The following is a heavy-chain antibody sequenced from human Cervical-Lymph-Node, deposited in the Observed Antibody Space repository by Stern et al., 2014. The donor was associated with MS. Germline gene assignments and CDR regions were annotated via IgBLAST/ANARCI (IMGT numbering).Heavy chain of an antibody. CDR2: IYHSGST. D-gene: IGHD4-17*01. CDR3: ARSSTVTPNAFDI. Sequence: LQLQESGSGLVKPSPTLSLTCAVSGGSISSRGYSWSWIRQPPGKGLEWIGYIYHSGSTYYNPSLKSRVTISVDRSKNQFSLKLSSVTAADTAVYYCARSSTVTPNAFDIWGQGTMVTVSS. V-gene: IGHV4-30-2*01. CDR1: GGSISSRGYS. J-gene: IGHJ3*02.